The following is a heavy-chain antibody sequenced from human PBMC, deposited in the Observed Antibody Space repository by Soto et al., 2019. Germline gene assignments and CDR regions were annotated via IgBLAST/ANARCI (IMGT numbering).Heavy chain of an antibody. D-gene: IGHD2-15*01. CDR1: GFTFSSYW. Sequence: EVQLVESGGGLVQPGGSLRLSWAASGFTFSSYWMPWVGQAPGKGLVWVSRINSDGSSTSYADSVKGRFTISRDNAKNTLYLQMNSLRAEDTAVYYCVRTSLVVAAATREDYWGQGTLVTVSS. J-gene: IGHJ4*02. CDR2: INSDGSST. V-gene: IGHV3-74*01. CDR3: VRTSLVVAAATREDY.